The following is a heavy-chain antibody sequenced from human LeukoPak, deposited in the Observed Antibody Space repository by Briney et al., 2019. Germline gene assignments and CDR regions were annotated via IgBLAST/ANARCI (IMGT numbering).Heavy chain of an antibody. J-gene: IGHJ4*02. V-gene: IGHV3-7*03. CDR1: EFTFRDHW. Sequence: GGSLRLSCAVFEFTFRDHWMSWVRQAPGKGLEWVANINQDGSEKYYVDSVKGRFTISRDNAKSALYLQVNSLRVEDTAVYYCARDFGPKLGLDSWGQGTLVTVSS. D-gene: IGHD3-10*01. CDR2: INQDGSEK. CDR3: ARDFGPKLGLDS.